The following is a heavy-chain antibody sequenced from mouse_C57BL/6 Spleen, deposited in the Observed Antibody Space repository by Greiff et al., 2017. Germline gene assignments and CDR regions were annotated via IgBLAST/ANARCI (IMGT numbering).Heavy chain of an antibody. V-gene: IGHV1-55*01. Sequence: QVQLQQPGAELVKPGASVKMSCKASGYTFTSYWITWVKQRPGQGLEWLGDIYPGSGSTNYNEKFKSKATLTVDTSSSTAYMQLSSLTSEDSAVYYCARRRLDYYAMDYWGQGTSVTVSS. CDR3: ARRRLDYYAMDY. CDR1: GYTFTSYW. J-gene: IGHJ4*01. CDR2: IYPGSGST.